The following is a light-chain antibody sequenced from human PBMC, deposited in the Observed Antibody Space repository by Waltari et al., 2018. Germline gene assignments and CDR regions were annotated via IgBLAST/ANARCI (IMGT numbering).Light chain of an antibody. V-gene: IGKV1-5*03. CDR2: RAS. CDR3: QQYNSYST. CDR1: QGINTW. Sequence: QMTQSPSTPSASVGDRININCRASQGINTWLAWYQQKPGKAPKLLIHRASTLETGVPSRFSGSGSGTEFTLTISSLQPEDFATYYCQQYNSYSTFGPGTRVDIK. J-gene: IGKJ3*01.